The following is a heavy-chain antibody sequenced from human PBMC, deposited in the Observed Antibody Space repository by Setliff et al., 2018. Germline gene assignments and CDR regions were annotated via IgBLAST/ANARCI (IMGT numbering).Heavy chain of an antibody. V-gene: IGHV1-8*02. CDR2: MNPNSGNT. Sequence: GASVKVSCKASGYTFTSYDINWVRQATGQGLEWMGWMNPNSGNTGYAQKFQGRVTMTRNTSISTAYMELSSLRSEDTAVYYCARGRERDYNFWSGYYTYYYYGMDVWGQGTTVTVS. CDR3: ARGRERDYNFWSGYYTYYYYGMDV. CDR1: GYTFTSYD. D-gene: IGHD3-3*01. J-gene: IGHJ6*02.